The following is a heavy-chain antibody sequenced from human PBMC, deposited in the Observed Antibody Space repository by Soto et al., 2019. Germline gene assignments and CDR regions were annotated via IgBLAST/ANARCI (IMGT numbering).Heavy chain of an antibody. CDR1: GFTFINAW. CDR2: IKSKTDGGTA. V-gene: IGHV3-15*07. Sequence: GGSLRLSCAASGFTFINAWMNWVRQAPGKGLEWVGRIKSKTDGGTADYAAPVKGRFTISRDDSRNTLYLQMNSLKTEDTAVYYCTTDVHYYDGSAYAFDIWGQGTMVTVSS. J-gene: IGHJ3*02. CDR3: TTDVHYYDGSAYAFDI. D-gene: IGHD3-22*01.